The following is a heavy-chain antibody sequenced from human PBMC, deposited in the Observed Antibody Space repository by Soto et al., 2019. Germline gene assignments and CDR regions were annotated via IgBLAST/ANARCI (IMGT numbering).Heavy chain of an antibody. CDR3: ARDLDTANYYYGMDV. CDR2: IYYSGST. V-gene: IGHV4-39*02. J-gene: IGHJ6*02. Sequence: PSETLSLTCNVSGGSISSSSYYWGWIRQPPGKGLEWIGSIYYSGSTYYNPSLKSRFTISRDNAKNSLYLQMNSLRAEDTAVYYCARDLDTANYYYGMDVWGQGTTVTVSS. CDR1: GGSISSSSYY. D-gene: IGHD5-18*01.